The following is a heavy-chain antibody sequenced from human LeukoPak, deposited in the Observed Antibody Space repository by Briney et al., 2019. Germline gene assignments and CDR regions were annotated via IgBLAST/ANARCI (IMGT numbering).Heavy chain of an antibody. CDR3: ASQLVGATSIDY. V-gene: IGHV4-59*08. CDR1: GGSISSYY. CDR2: IYYSGST. D-gene: IGHD1-26*01. J-gene: IGHJ4*02. Sequence: PSETLSLTCTVSGGSISSYYWSWIRQPPGKGLEWIGYIYYSGSTNYNPSLKSRVTISVDTSKDQFSLKLSSVTAADTAVYYCASQLVGATSIDYWGQGTLVTVSS.